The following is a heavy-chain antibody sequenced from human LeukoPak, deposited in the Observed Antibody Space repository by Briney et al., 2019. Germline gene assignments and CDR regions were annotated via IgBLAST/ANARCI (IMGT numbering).Heavy chain of an antibody. CDR3: ARVFGYYYDSSGYYYGDAFDI. D-gene: IGHD3-22*01. J-gene: IGHJ3*02. V-gene: IGHV4-30-4*01. CDR1: GGSISSGDYY. CDR2: IYYSGST. Sequence: SETLSLTCTVSGGSISSGDYYWSWIRQPPGKGLEWIGYIYYSGSTYYNPSLKSRVTISVDTSKNQFSLKLSSVTAADTAVYYCARVFGYYYDSSGYYYGDAFDIWGQGTMVTVSS.